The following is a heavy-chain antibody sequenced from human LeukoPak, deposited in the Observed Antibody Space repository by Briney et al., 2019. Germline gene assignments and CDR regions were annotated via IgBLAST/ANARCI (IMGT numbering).Heavy chain of an antibody. V-gene: IGHV3-74*01. CDR1: GFTFTTYG. D-gene: IGHD2-21*01. CDR3: AKFVAALGAPHYYFDS. J-gene: IGHJ4*02. Sequence: GGSLRLSCAASGFTFTTYGMHWVRQAPGKGLVWVSRMSDGRSTYADSVKGRFTISRDTAKNSLYLEMSSLRAEDTAVYYCAKFVAALGAPHYYFDSWGQGTLVTDSS. CDR2: MSDGRST.